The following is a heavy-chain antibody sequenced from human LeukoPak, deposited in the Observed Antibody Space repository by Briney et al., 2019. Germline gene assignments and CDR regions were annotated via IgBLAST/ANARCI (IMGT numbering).Heavy chain of an antibody. CDR2: INPNSGGT. J-gene: IGHJ5*02. CDR1: GYTFTDYY. V-gene: IGHV1-2*02. Sequence: ASVKVSCKASGYTFTDYYMRWVRQAPGQGLEWMGWINPNSGGTKYAQKFQGRVTMTRDTSISTVHMEVSRLSSDDTAVYYCARDQSGSYQPWGQGTLVTVSS. CDR3: ARDQSGSYQP. D-gene: IGHD1-26*01.